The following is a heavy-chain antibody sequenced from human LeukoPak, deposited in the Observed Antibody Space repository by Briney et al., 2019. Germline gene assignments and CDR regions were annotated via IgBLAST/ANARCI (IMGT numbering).Heavy chain of an antibody. CDR3: ARDRPPRGWSVDAFDI. D-gene: IGHD2-15*01. J-gene: IGHJ3*02. V-gene: IGHV4-30-4*08. CDR1: GGSISSGDYY. CDR2: LYYSGST. Sequence: PSETLSLTCTVSGGSISSGDYYWSWIRQPPGKGLEWIGYLYYSGSTYYNPSLKSRVTISVDTSKNQFSLKLSSVTAADTAVYYCARDRPPRGWSVDAFDIWGQGTMVTVSS.